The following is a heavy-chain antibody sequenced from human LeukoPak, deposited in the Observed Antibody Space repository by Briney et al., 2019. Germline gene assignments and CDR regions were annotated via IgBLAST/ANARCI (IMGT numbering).Heavy chain of an antibody. CDR2: IIPILGIA. V-gene: IGHV1-69*10. CDR1: GGTFSSYA. D-gene: IGHD3-10*01. Sequence: GASVKVSCKASGGTFSSYAISWVRQAPGQGLEWMGWIIPILGIANYAQKFQGRVTITADKSTSTAYMELSSLRSEGTAVYYCARVTYYYGSGSYISDYYFDYWGQGTLVTVSS. CDR3: ARVTYYYGSGSYISDYYFDY. J-gene: IGHJ4*02.